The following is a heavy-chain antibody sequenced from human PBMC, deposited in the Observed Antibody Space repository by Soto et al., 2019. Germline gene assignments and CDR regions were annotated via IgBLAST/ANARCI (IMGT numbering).Heavy chain of an antibody. J-gene: IGHJ5*02. CDR2: FDPEDDET. V-gene: IGHV1-24*01. CDR1: GYTLSELC. Sequence: QVQLVQSGAEVKKPGASVKVSCKVSGYTLSELCMQWVRQAPGKGLEWMGGFDPEDDETVYAQKFQGRVTMTEYTSTDTAYMELSSLGSEDTAVYYCAAIEKRGLSLRGDYAWFDPWGQGTLVTVSS. D-gene: IGHD4-17*01. CDR3: AAIEKRGLSLRGDYAWFDP.